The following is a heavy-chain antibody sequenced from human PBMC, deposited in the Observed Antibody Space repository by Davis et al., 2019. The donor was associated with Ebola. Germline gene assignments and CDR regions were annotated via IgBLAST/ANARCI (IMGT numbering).Heavy chain of an antibody. J-gene: IGHJ4*02. CDR3: TTTTTASDY. Sequence: GESLKISCAASGFTFSGSAMHWVRQASGKGLEWVGRIRSKANSYATAYAASVKGRFTISRDDSKNTAYLQMNSLKTEDTAVYYGTTTTTASDYWGQETLVTVSS. D-gene: IGHD4-11*01. CDR2: IRSKANSYAT. V-gene: IGHV3-73*01. CDR1: GFTFSGSA.